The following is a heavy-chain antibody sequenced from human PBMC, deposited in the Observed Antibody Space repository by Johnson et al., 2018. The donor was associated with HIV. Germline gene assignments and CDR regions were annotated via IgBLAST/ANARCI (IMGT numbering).Heavy chain of an antibody. CDR1: GFRFDEYA. V-gene: IGHV3-74*02. D-gene: IGHD3-9*01. J-gene: IGHJ3*02. CDR2: INSDGSST. Sequence: VQLVESGGGLVQPGGSLRLSCAASGFRFDEYAMHWVRQAPGKGLVWVSRINSDGSSTSYADSVKGRFTISRDNAKNTLYLQMNSLRAEDTAVYYCARGDYDILTGYAFDIWGQGTMVTVSS. CDR3: ARGDYDILTGYAFDI.